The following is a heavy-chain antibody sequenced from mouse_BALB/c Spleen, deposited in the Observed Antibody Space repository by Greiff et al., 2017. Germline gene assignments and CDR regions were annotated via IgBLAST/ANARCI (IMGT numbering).Heavy chain of an antibody. D-gene: IGHD1-1*01. J-gene: IGHJ2*01. CDR3: ARSLYYYGPYFDY. Sequence: DVKLVESGPGLVKPSQSLSLTCTVTGYSITSDYAWNWIRQFPGNKLEWMGYISYSGSTSYNPSLKSRISITRDTSKNQFFLQLNSVTTEDTATYYCARSLYYYGPYFDYWGQGTTLTVSS. CDR2: ISYSGST. V-gene: IGHV3-2*02. CDR1: GYSITSDYA.